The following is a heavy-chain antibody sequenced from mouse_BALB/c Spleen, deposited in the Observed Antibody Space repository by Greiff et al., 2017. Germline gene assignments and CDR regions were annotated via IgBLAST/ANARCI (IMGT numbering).Heavy chain of an antibody. CDR3: ASRGYFPMDY. CDR2: IDPANGNT. J-gene: IGHJ4*01. V-gene: IGHV14-3*02. Sequence: EVKLMESGAELVKPGASVKLSCTASGFNIKDTYMHWVKQRPEQGLEWIGRIDPANGNTKYDPKFQGKATITADTSSNTAYLQLSSLTSEDTAVYYCASRGYFPMDYWGQGTSVTVSS. D-gene: IGHD2-3*01. CDR1: GFNIKDTY.